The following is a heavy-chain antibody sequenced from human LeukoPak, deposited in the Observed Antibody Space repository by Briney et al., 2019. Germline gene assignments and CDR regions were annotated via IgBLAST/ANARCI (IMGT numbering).Heavy chain of an antibody. CDR2: ISGSGDNT. J-gene: IGHJ1*01. V-gene: IGHV3-23*01. CDR3: AKMTDPYCSGGSCYPGYFQH. D-gene: IGHD2-15*01. Sequence: QSGGSLRLSCAASGFTFSSYAMSWVRQAPGKGLEWVSAISGSGDNTHYADSVRGRFTISRDNSKNTLYLQMNSLRAEDTAVYYCAKMTDPYCSGGSCYPGYFQHWGQGTLVTVSS. CDR1: GFTFSSYA.